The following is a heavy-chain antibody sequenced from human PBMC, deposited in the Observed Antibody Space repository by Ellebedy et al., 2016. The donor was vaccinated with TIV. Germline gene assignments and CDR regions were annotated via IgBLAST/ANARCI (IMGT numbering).Heavy chain of an antibody. Sequence: GGSLRLXCAASGFTFDDYAMHWVRQAPGKGLEWVSGISWNSGSIGYADSVKGRFTISRDNAKNSLYLQMNSLRAEDTALYYCAKARDEWSEAFDYWGQGTLVTVSS. J-gene: IGHJ4*02. V-gene: IGHV3-9*01. D-gene: IGHD3-3*01. CDR1: GFTFDDYA. CDR2: ISWNSGSI. CDR3: AKARDEWSEAFDY.